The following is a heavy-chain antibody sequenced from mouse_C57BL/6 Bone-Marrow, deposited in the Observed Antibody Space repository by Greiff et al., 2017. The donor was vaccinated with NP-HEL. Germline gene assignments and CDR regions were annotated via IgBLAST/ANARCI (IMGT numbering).Heavy chain of an antibody. V-gene: IGHV1-62-2*01. CDR1: GYTFTEYT. J-gene: IGHJ4*01. CDR3: ARHEDLSYYDGSSLDY. Sequence: QVQLQQSGAELVKPGASVKLSCKASGYTFTEYTIHWVKQRSGQGLEWIGWFYPGSGSIKYNEKFKDKATLTADKSSSTVYMEISRLTSEDSAVYFWARHEDLSYYDGSSLDYWGQGTSVTVSS. D-gene: IGHD1-1*01. CDR2: FYPGSGSI.